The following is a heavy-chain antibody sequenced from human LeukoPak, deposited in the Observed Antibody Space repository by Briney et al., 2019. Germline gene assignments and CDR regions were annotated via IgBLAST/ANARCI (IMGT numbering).Heavy chain of an antibody. CDR3: ARDRFLRRPEPAEY. CDR1: GFTFSSYG. J-gene: IGHJ4*02. Sequence: SGRSLRLSCAASGFTFSSYGMHWVRQAPGKGLEWVAVISYDGSNNYYADSVKGRFTISRDNAKKSVYLQMNSLRAEDTALYYCARDRFLRRPEPAEYWGQGTLVTVSS. D-gene: IGHD2/OR15-2a*01. CDR2: ISYDGSNN. V-gene: IGHV3-30*03.